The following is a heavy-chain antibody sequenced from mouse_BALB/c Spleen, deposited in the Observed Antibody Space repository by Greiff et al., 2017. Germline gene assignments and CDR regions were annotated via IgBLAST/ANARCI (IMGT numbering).Heavy chain of an antibody. D-gene: IGHD2-2*01. J-gene: IGHJ4*01. Sequence: EVKLQESGTVLARPGASVKMSCKASGYTFTSYWMHWVKQRPGQGLEWIGAIYPGNSDTSYNQKFKGKAKLTAVTSTSTAYMELSSLTNEDSAVYYCTRKADGYDENYAMDYWGQGTSVTVSS. CDR3: TRKADGYDENYAMDY. CDR1: GYTFTSYW. CDR2: IYPGNSDT. V-gene: IGHV1-5*01.